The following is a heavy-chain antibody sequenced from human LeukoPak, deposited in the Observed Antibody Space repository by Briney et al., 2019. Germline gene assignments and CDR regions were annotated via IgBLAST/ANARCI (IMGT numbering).Heavy chain of an antibody. Sequence: GASVKVSCKASGYTSTSYYMHWVRQAPGQGLEWMGWINPNSGGTNYAQKFQGRVTMTRDTSISTAYMELSRLRSDDTAVYYCARDLSEWYYYDSSGYSGTDYWGQGTLVTVSS. CDR2: INPNSGGT. D-gene: IGHD3-22*01. J-gene: IGHJ4*02. V-gene: IGHV1-2*02. CDR3: ARDLSEWYYYDSSGYSGTDY. CDR1: GYTSTSYY.